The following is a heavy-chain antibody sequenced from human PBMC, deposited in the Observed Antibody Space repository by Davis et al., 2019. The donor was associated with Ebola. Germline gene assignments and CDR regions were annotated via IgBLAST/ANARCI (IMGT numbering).Heavy chain of an antibody. D-gene: IGHD6-25*01. Sequence: ASVKVSCKASGYTFTSYDINWVRQATGQGLEWMGWMNPNSGNTGYAQKFQGWVTMTRDTSISTAYMELSRLRSDDTAVYYCARSLAIAAGMDVWGQGTTVTVSS. V-gene: IGHV1-8*01. CDR1: GYTFTSYD. CDR3: ARSLAIAAGMDV. J-gene: IGHJ6*02. CDR2: MNPNSGNT.